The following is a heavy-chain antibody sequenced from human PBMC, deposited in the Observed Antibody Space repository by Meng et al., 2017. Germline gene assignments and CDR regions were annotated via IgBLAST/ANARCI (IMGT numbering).Heavy chain of an antibody. D-gene: IGHD6-13*01. V-gene: IGHV3-30*07. CDR3: ARASSDSSSWYIDY. CDR2: ISYDGSNK. J-gene: IGHJ4*02. CDR1: GFTFSSFA. Sequence: VVSGGWVVRPGRFLGLSWAASGFTFSSFAMQWVRQAPGKGLEWVAVISYDGSNKYYADSVKGRFTISRDNAKNSLYLQMNSLRAEDTAVYYCARASSDSSSWYIDYWGQGTLVTVSS.